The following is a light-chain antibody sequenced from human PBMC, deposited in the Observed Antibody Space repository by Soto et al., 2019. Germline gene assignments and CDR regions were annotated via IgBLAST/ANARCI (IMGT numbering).Light chain of an antibody. J-gene: IGKJ1*01. V-gene: IGKV3-20*01. Sequence: EIVLTQSPGTLSLSPGERATLSCRASQSVSSSYLAWYQQKPGQAPRLLIYGASSRATGIPDRFSVSGSGTDFTLTIRRLEPEDFAVYYGQQYGSSPPWTCGQGTKVEIK. CDR3: QQYGSSPPWT. CDR2: GAS. CDR1: QSVSSSY.